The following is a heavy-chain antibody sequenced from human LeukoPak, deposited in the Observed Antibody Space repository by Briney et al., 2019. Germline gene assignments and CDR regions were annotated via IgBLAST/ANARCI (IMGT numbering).Heavy chain of an antibody. CDR3: ARDWRSIVAGLDY. D-gene: IGHD5-12*01. CDR2: ISASSANI. Sequence: GGSLRLSCTASGFTFTSCAMNWVRQTPGKGLEWVSYISASSANIHYADSVKGRFTVSRVDAKNSLYLQMNSLRAEDTAVYYCARDWRSIVAGLDYWGQGTLVTVSS. V-gene: IGHV3-48*04. CDR1: GFTFTSCA. J-gene: IGHJ4*02.